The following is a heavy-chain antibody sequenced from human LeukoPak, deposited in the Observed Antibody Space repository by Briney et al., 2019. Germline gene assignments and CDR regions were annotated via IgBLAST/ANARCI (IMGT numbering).Heavy chain of an antibody. Sequence: GSSVKVSCKASGDTFSSYAISWVRQAPGQGLEWMGRIIPIFGTANYAQKFQGRVTITTDESTSTAYMELSSLRSEDTAVYYCARGKLGYYDAFDIWGQGTMVTVSS. J-gene: IGHJ3*02. CDR2: IIPIFGTA. V-gene: IGHV1-69*05. CDR1: GDTFSSYA. D-gene: IGHD3-22*01. CDR3: ARGKLGYYDAFDI.